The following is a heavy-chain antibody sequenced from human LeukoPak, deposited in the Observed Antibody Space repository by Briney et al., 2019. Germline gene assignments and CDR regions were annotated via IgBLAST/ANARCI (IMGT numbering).Heavy chain of an antibody. CDR3: ARDAGRKTTVVTLNYYYYYMDV. D-gene: IGHD4-23*01. CDR1: GGSINNNIHY. V-gene: IGHV4-39*07. CDR2: IFYSGQT. J-gene: IGHJ6*03. Sequence: SETLSLTCTVSGGSINNNIHYWVWIRQPPGKGLEWVGTIFYSGQTYYNPSLKSRVTISVDTSKNQFSLKLRSVTAADTAVYYCARDAGRKTTVVTLNYYYYYMDVWGKGTTVTVSS.